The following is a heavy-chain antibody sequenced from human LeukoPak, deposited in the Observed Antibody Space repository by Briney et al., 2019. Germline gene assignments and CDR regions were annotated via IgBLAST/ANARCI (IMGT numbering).Heavy chain of an antibody. V-gene: IGHV1-2*02. D-gene: IGHD6-19*01. CDR2: INPNSGGT. CDR3: ARHAYSSGWYGPDYFDY. Sequence: GASVKVSCKASGYTFTDYYMHWVRQAPGQGLEWMGWINPNSGGTNYAQKFQGRVTMTRDTSISTAYMELSRLRSDDTAVYYCARHAYSSGWYGPDYFDYWGQGTLVTVSS. J-gene: IGHJ4*02. CDR1: GYTFTDYY.